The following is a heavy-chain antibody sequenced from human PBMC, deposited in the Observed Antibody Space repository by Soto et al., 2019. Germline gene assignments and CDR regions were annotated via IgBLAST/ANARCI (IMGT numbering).Heavy chain of an antibody. V-gene: IGHV3-23*01. CDR1: GFTFSSYA. CDR2: ISGSGGST. J-gene: IGHJ6*02. D-gene: IGHD6-6*01. CDR3: AKALYSSSSWFGGLYYYYGMDV. Sequence: GGSLRLSCAASGFTFSSYAMSWVRQAPGKGLEWVSAISGSGGSTYYADSVKGRFTISRDNSKNTLYLQMNSLRAEDTAVYYCAKALYSSSSWFGGLYYYYGMDVWGQGTTVTVSS.